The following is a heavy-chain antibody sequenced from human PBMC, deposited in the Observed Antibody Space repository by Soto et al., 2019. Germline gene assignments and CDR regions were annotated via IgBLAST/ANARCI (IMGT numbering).Heavy chain of an antibody. CDR3: ARVVPGAEAWFGP. Sequence: QVQLVQAGGEVKRPGASVKVSCKTSGYTFSNYGITWFRQAPGQPLEWLGWISLYSDGTNYAQKFQGRVSMTTDTSTTTAYMELRSLRSDDTAVYYCARVVPGAEAWFGPWGQGTLVTVSS. CDR2: ISLYSDGT. J-gene: IGHJ5*02. V-gene: IGHV1-18*01. CDR1: GYTFSNYG. D-gene: IGHD2-2*01.